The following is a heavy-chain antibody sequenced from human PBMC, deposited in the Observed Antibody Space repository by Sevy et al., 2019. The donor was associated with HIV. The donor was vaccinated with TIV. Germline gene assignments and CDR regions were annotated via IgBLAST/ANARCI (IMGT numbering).Heavy chain of an antibody. V-gene: IGHV3-30*03. CDR1: GFIFGDYD. CDR3: VAEPPSGGHGNYPYGLDL. Sequence: GGSLRLSCTVSGFIFGDYDMHWGRQAPGKGLEWVSLILDRGDQTFYGESVKGRSTISRDNAKNTLYLQMSRLRHEDTAVYYCVAEPPSGGHGNYPYGLDLWGQGTTVTVSS. J-gene: IGHJ6*02. CDR2: ILDRGDQT. D-gene: IGHD3-16*01.